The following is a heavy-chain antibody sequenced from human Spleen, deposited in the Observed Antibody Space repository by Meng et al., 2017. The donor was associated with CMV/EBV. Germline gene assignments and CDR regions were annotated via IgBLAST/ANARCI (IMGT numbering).Heavy chain of an antibody. CDR3: ARDNLRLAPPPGRSSYYGMDV. J-gene: IGHJ6*02. V-gene: IGHV1-2*02. CDR2: INPNSGGT. D-gene: IGHD6-25*01. CDR1: GYTFTGYY. Sequence: ASVKVSCKASGYTFTGYYMHWVRQAPGQGLEWMGWINPNSGGTNYAQKFQGRVTMTRDTSISTAYMELSRLRSDDTAVYYCARDNLRLAPPPGRSSYYGMDVWGQGTTVTVSS.